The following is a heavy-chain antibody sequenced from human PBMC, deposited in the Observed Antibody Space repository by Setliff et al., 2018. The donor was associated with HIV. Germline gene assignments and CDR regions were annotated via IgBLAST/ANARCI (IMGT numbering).Heavy chain of an antibody. J-gene: IGHJ4*02. D-gene: IGHD2-21*02. V-gene: IGHV3-23*01. CDR2: ISGSGGST. CDR3: AKIGLGRHGGNSFHY. CDR1: GFTFSSYA. Sequence: GGSLRLSCATSGFTFSSYAMSWARQAPGKGLEWVSTISGSGGSTYYADSVKGRFTISRDNSKNTLYLQMNSLRAEDTAVYYCAKIGLGRHGGNSFHYWGQGTLVTVSS.